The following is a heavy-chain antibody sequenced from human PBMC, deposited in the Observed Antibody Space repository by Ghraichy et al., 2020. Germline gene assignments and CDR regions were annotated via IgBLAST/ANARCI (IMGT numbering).Heavy chain of an antibody. CDR3: ARAPDGPKKDYYYYYGMDV. CDR2: IKQDGSEK. CDR1: GFTFSSYW. V-gene: IGHV3-7*01. Sequence: GESLNISCAASGFTFSSYWMSWVRQAPGKGLEWVANIKQDGSEKYYVDSVKGRFTISRDNAKNSLYLQMNSLRAEDTAVYYCARAPDGPKKDYYYYYGMDVWGQGTTVTVSS. J-gene: IGHJ6*02. D-gene: IGHD4-17*01.